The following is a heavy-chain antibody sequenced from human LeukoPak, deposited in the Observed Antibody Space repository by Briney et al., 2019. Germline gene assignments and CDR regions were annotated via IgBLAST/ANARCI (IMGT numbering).Heavy chain of an antibody. Sequence: GGSLRLSCAASGFTFTAYAMHWVRQAPGKGLEWVAVISYHGSNKYYADSVKGRCTISRDNSKNTLYLHLSRLRAEDTALYFCAKVSLAGYNSGAHFDYWGQGTLVTVSS. CDR3: AKVSLAGYNSGAHFDY. V-gene: IGHV3-30*04. J-gene: IGHJ4*02. CDR1: GFTFTAYA. D-gene: IGHD6-19*01. CDR2: ISYHGSNK.